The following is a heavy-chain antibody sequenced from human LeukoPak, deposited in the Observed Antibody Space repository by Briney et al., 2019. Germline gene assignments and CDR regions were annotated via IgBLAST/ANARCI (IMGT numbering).Heavy chain of an antibody. D-gene: IGHD3-22*01. V-gene: IGHV3-48*01. Sequence: GGSLRLSCAASGFTFSSYSMNWVRQAPGKGLEWVSYISSSSSTIYYADSVKGRFTISRDNAKNSLYLQMNSLRAEDTAVYYCARDYYDSSLGYWGQGTLVTVSS. J-gene: IGHJ4*02. CDR1: GFTFSSYS. CDR3: ARDYYDSSLGY. CDR2: ISSSSSTI.